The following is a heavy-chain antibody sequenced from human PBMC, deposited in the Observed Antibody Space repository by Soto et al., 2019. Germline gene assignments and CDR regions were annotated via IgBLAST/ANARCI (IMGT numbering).Heavy chain of an antibody. V-gene: IGHV3-9*01. CDR2: ISWNSGSI. Sequence: GGSLRLSCTASGFTFDDYAMHWVRQAPGKGLEWVSGISWNSGSIGYADSVKGRFTISRDNAKNSLYLQMNSLRAEDTALYYCAKAATMVRGAAYYYGMDVWGQGTTVTVSS. D-gene: IGHD3-10*01. J-gene: IGHJ6*02. CDR3: AKAATMVRGAAYYYGMDV. CDR1: GFTFDDYA.